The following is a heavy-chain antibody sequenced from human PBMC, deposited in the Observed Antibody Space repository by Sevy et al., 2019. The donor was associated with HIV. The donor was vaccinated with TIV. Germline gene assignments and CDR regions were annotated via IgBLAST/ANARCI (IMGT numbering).Heavy chain of an antibody. CDR3: ARAAGATGANFNYFDY. CDR2: IYSGGST. D-gene: IGHD6-25*01. J-gene: IGHJ4*02. V-gene: IGHV3-53*01. Sequence: GGSLRLSCAASGFTVSSNYMSWVRQAPGKGLEWVSVIYSGGSTYYADSVKGRFTISRDNSKNTLYLQMNSLRAEDTAVYYCARAAGATGANFNYFDYWGQGTLVTVSS. CDR1: GFTVSSNY.